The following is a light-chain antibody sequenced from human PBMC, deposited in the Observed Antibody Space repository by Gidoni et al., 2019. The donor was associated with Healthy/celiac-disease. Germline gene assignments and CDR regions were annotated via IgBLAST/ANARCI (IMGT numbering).Light chain of an antibody. Sequence: DSQMTQSPSSLSASVGDRVTITCRASQSISSYLNWYQQKPGKAPKLLIYAASSLQSGVPSRFGGSGSGTDFTLTISSLQPEDFATYYCQQSYSTPFTFGPGTKVDIK. J-gene: IGKJ3*01. CDR3: QQSYSTPFT. CDR1: QSISSY. V-gene: IGKV1-39*01. CDR2: AAS.